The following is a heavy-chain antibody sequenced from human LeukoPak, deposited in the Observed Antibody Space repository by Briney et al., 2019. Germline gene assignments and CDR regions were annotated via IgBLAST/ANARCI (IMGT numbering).Heavy chain of an antibody. V-gene: IGHV3-48*03. CDR1: GFTFSSYE. Sequence: PGGSLRLSCSASGFTFSSYEMNWVRQAPGKGLEWVSYISYSGSDIYYADSVKGRFTISRDNAKNSLYLQMNSLRGEDTAVYYCARDRGDFWNPSGGMDVWGQGTTVTVSS. J-gene: IGHJ6*02. D-gene: IGHD3-3*01. CDR3: ARDRGDFWNPSGGMDV. CDR2: ISYSGSDI.